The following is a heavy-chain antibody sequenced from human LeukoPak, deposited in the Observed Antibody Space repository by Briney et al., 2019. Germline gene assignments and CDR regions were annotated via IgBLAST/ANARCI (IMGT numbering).Heavy chain of an antibody. CDR2: ISGGVYGT. CDR3: AKGSDVNDLFDS. J-gene: IGHJ4*02. D-gene: IGHD5/OR15-5a*01. Sequence: PGGSLRLSCAASGFTFSSYAMSWVRQAPGMGLEGVSLISGGVYGTHYADSVKGRFTISRDNSKNRLYLQMNTVRAEDTAVYYCAKGSDVNDLFDSWGQGSLVTVSS. CDR1: GFTFSSYA. V-gene: IGHV3-23*01.